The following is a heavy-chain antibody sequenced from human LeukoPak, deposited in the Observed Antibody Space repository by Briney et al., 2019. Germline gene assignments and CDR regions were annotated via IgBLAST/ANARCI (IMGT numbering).Heavy chain of an antibody. CDR3: ARHSACEGGSCYPPYGYNWFDR. J-gene: IGHJ5*02. CDR2: IYPGDSDT. CDR1: GYSFTSYW. V-gene: IGHV5-51*01. D-gene: IGHD2-15*01. Sequence: GESLKISCKGSGYSFTSYWIGWVRQMPGKGLEWMGIIYPGDSDTRYSPSFQGQVTISADKSISTAYLQWSSLKASDTAMYYCARHSACEGGSCYPPYGYNWFDRWGQGTLVTVSS.